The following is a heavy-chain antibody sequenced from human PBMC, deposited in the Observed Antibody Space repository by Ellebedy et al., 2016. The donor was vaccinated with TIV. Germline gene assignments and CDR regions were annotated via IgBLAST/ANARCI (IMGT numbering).Heavy chain of an antibody. CDR2: ISWNSGTT. CDR3: ASDLTITARDYYPDY. CDR1: GFTFDDYA. Sequence: GGSLRLXXAASGFTFDDYAMHWVRQAPGKGLEWVSGISWNSGTTDYADFVKGRFTISRDNAKNSLYLQMNRLRADDTAFYYCASDLTITARDYYPDYWGQGTLVTVSS. J-gene: IGHJ4*02. D-gene: IGHD6-6*01. V-gene: IGHV3-9*01.